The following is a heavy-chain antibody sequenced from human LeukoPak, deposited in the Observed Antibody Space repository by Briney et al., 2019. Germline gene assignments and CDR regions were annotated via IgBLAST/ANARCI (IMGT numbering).Heavy chain of an antibody. CDR2: IKRDGSEK. J-gene: IGHJ4*02. CDR1: GFTFSDHS. V-gene: IGHV3-7*01. D-gene: IGHD3-10*01. Sequence: GGSLRLSCVASGFTFSDHSMMWVRQAPGKGLEWVANIKRDGSEKNYVDSVRGRFTVSRDNRENSLYLHLNSLGVEDTAVYYCARTAIDSGSYYNPFDYWGQGTLVTVSS. CDR3: ARTAIDSGSYYNPFDY.